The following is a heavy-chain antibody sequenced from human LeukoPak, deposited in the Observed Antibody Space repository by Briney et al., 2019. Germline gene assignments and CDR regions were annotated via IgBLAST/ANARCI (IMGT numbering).Heavy chain of an antibody. D-gene: IGHD3-3*01. CDR1: GGSLSSYY. CDR2: IYYSGST. Sequence: PSETLSLTCTVSGGSLSSYYWSWIRQPPGKGLEWIGYIYYSGSTNYNPSLKSRVTISVDTSKNQFSLKLSSVTAADTAVYYCARDISIFGVVPSAFDIWGQGTMVTLSS. V-gene: IGHV4-59*01. J-gene: IGHJ3*02. CDR3: ARDISIFGVVPSAFDI.